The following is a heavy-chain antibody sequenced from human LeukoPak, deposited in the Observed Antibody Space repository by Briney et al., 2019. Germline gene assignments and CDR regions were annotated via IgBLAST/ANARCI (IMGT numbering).Heavy chain of an antibody. J-gene: IGHJ4*02. CDR3: ARGYHDPYYYDSSGHYGD. CDR1: GGSFSGYY. V-gene: IGHV4-34*01. D-gene: IGHD3-22*01. CDR2: INHSGNT. Sequence: SETLSLTCAVYGGSFSGYYWSWIRQPPGKGLEGIGEINHSGNTNYNPSLKSRVTISVDTSKNQFSLKLSSVTAADTAVYYCARGYHDPYYYDSSGHYGDWGQGTLVTVSS.